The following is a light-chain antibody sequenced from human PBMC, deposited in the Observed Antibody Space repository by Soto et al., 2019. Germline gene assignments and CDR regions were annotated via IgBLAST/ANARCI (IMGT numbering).Light chain of an antibody. CDR1: QSISNNY. Sequence: ENVLTQSPDILSLSPGERVTLSCRASQSISNNYLAWYQQKAGQAPRVLIYGASSRATGIPDRFSGSGSGTDFTLIISRLQPEDFALYYWQQYGRSLPTFGRGTKLEIK. J-gene: IGKJ2*01. CDR3: QQYGRSLPT. CDR2: GAS. V-gene: IGKV3-20*01.